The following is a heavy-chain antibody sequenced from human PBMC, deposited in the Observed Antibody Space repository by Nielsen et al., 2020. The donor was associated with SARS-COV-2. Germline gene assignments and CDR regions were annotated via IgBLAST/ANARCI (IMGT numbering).Heavy chain of an antibody. D-gene: IGHD3-10*01. Sequence: GESLKISCAASGFTFSSYSMNWVRQAPGKGLEWVSSISSSSSYIYYADSVKGRFTISRDNAKNSLYLQMNSLRAEDTAVYYCARGPHYYGSGSDLYWYFDLWGRGTLVTVSS. CDR1: GFTFSSYS. CDR2: ISSSSSYI. J-gene: IGHJ2*01. CDR3: ARGPHYYGSGSDLYWYFDL. V-gene: IGHV3-21*01.